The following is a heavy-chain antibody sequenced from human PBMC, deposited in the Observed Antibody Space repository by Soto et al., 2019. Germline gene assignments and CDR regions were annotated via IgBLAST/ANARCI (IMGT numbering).Heavy chain of an antibody. CDR3: AKDRRRVGGTTFDY. J-gene: IGHJ4*02. V-gene: IGHV3-30*18. CDR2: ISYDGSNK. D-gene: IGHD1-7*01. CDR1: GFTFSSYG. Sequence: PGGSLRLSCAASGFTFSSYGMHWVRQAPGKGLEWVAVISYDGSNKYYADSVKGRFTISRDNSKNTLYLQMNSLRAEDTAVYYCAKDRRRVGGTTFDYWGQGTLVTVSS.